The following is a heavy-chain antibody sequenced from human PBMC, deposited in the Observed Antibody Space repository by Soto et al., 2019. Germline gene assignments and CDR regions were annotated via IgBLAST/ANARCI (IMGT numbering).Heavy chain of an antibody. V-gene: IGHV3-30*03. J-gene: IGHJ4*02. CDR1: GFTFSSYG. CDR3: APSFGPFDY. D-gene: IGHD3-10*01. Sequence: QVQLVESGGGVVQPGRSLRLSCAASGFTFSSYGMHWVRQAPGKGLEWVAVISYDGSNKYYADSVKGRFTISRDNSKNTLYLQMVSLRAEDTVIFYCAPSFGPFDYWVQGTLVTFSS. CDR2: ISYDGSNK.